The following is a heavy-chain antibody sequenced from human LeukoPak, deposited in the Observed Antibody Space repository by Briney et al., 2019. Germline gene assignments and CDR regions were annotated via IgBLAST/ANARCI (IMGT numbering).Heavy chain of an antibody. Sequence: SETLSLTCTVSGGSISSSSYYWGWIRQPPGKGLEGNGSIYYSGSTYYNPSLKSRVTISVDTSKNQFSLKLGSVTAADTAVYYCAKDLGDSSVRDAFDIWGQGTMVTVSS. CDR1: GGSISSSSYY. D-gene: IGHD3-22*01. CDR3: AKDLGDSSVRDAFDI. V-gene: IGHV4-39*07. CDR2: IYYSGST. J-gene: IGHJ3*02.